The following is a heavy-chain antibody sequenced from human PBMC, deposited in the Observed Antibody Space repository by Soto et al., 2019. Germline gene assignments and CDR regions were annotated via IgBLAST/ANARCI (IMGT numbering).Heavy chain of an antibody. J-gene: IGHJ4*02. CDR3: ARGLDYCDSSGPDY. V-gene: IGHV1-2*02. Sequence: ASVKVSCKASGYTFTGYYMHWVRQAPGQGLEWMGWINPNSGGTNYAQKFQGRVTMTRDTSISTAYMELSRLRSDDTAVYYCARGLDYCDSSGPDYWGQGTLVTVSS. CDR2: INPNSGGT. CDR1: GYTFTGYY. D-gene: IGHD3-22*01.